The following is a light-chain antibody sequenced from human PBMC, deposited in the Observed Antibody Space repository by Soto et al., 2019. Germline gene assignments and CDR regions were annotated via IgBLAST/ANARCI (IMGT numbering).Light chain of an antibody. CDR1: SSDVGGYNY. Sequence: ALPQPASLSWSPGQSITIACTGTSSDVGGYNYVSWYQQHPGKAPKLMIYAVTDRPSGVSSRFSGSKSGNTASLTISGLQAEDEADYYCSSYTSSSTLFGTGTKVTVL. CDR2: AVT. J-gene: IGLJ1*01. CDR3: SSYTSSSTL. V-gene: IGLV2-14*01.